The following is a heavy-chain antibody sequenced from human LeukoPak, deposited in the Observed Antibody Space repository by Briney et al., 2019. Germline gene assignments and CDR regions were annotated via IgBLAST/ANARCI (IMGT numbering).Heavy chain of an antibody. V-gene: IGHV1-2*02. CDR2: INPNSGGT. CDR3: ARPPKEAYYDFWSGYYTS. D-gene: IGHD3-3*01. Sequence: ASVKVSCKASGYTFTGYYMHWVRQAPGQGLEWMGWINPNSGGTNYAQKFQGRVTMTRDTSNSTAYMELSRLRSDDTAVYYCARPPKEAYYDFWSGYYTSWGQGTLVTVSS. CDR1: GYTFTGYY. J-gene: IGHJ4*02.